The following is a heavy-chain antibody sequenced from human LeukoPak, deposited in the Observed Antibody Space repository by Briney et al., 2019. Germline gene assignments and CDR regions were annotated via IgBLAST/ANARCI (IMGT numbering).Heavy chain of an antibody. V-gene: IGHV3-30*04. CDR2: ISYDGSNK. J-gene: IGHJ4*02. CDR1: GFTFSSYA. D-gene: IGHD3-10*01. Sequence: GGSLRLSCAASGFTFSSYAMHWVRQAPGKGLEWVAVISYDGSNKYYTDSVKGRFTISRDNAKNSLYLQMNSLRAEDTAVYYCATRSLLYYYGSGSTDYWGQGTLVTVSS. CDR3: ATRSLLYYYGSGSTDY.